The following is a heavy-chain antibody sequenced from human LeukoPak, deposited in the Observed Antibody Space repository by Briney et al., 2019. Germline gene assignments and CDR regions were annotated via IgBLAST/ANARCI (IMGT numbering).Heavy chain of an antibody. CDR2: IRYDGSNK. CDR3: ANAHY. Sequence: PGGSLRLSCAASGFTFSSYGMHWVRQAPGKGLEWVAFIRYDGSNKYYADSVKGRFTISRDNSKNTLYLQVNSLTTDDTAVYYCANAHYWGQGTLVTVSS. J-gene: IGHJ4*02. CDR1: GFTFSSYG. V-gene: IGHV3-30*02.